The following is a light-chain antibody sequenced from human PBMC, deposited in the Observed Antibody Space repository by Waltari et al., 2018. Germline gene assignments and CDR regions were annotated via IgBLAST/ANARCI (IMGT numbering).Light chain of an antibody. CDR1: QGISSY. J-gene: IGKJ1*01. CDR2: AAS. V-gene: IGKV1-9*01. CDR3: QQLNTYPWT. Sequence: DIQLTQSPSFLSASVGDRVTITCRASQGISSYLAWYQKKPGKAPTVLIYAASTLQSGVPARFSGIGSGTEFTLTISSLQPEDCVTYYCQQLNTYPWTFGRGTKVEIK.